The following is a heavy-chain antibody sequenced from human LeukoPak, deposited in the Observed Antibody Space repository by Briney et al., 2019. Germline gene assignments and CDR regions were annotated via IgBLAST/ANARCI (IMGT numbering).Heavy chain of an antibody. D-gene: IGHD3-22*01. Sequence: NPSETLSLTCTVSGVSISSGGYYWSWIRQPPGKGLEWIGEINHSGSTNYNPSLKSRVTISVDTSKNQFSLKLSSVTAADTAVYYCAGGQNYYDSSKDDYWGQGTLVTVSS. CDR3: AGGQNYYDSSKDDY. CDR2: INHSGST. CDR1: GVSISSGGYY. V-gene: IGHV4-39*07. J-gene: IGHJ4*02.